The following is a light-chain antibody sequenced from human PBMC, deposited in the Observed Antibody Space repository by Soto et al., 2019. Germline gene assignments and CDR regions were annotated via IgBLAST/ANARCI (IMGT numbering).Light chain of an antibody. CDR2: GAS. CDR1: QNISIY. Sequence: DIQLTQSPSSLSASVVDRVTISCRASQNISIYLNWYQQKPGKAPYLLIYGASSLQSGVPSRFSGSGSGTDFTLAIRSLQPDDFATYYCQQSYSTPYTFGQGARLETK. J-gene: IGKJ2*01. CDR3: QQSYSTPYT. V-gene: IGKV1-39*01.